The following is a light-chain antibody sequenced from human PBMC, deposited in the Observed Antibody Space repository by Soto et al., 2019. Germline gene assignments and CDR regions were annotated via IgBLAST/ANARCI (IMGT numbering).Light chain of an antibody. CDR1: QSVSRY. J-gene: IGKJ5*01. V-gene: IGKV3-11*01. CDR3: QQRSSWPLIT. Sequence: EIVLTQSPATLSLSPGERATLSCRASQSVSRYLAWYQQKLGQAPRLLIYDAADRATGIPARFSGSGSGTDFTLTISNLEPEDFAVYYCQQRSSWPLITFGQGTRLEIK. CDR2: DAA.